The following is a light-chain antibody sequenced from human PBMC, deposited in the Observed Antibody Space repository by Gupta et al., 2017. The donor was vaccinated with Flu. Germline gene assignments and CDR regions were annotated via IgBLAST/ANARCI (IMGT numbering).Light chain of an antibody. Sequence: PATLSLSPGERATLSCWASQSVRSSLTWYQQKPGQAPRLLIYDASNRATGIPARFSGSGSGTDFTLTIRSLEPEDFAVYYCQQRSNWPPTFGQGTKLEIK. V-gene: IGKV3-11*01. J-gene: IGKJ2*01. CDR3: QQRSNWPPT. CDR2: DAS. CDR1: QSVRSS.